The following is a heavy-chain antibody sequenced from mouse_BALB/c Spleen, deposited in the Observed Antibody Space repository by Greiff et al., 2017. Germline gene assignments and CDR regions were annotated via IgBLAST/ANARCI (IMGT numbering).Heavy chain of an antibody. CDR1: GFTFSSYT. Sequence: EVKVEESGGGLVKPGGSLKLSCAASGFTFSSYTMSWVRQTPEKRLEWVATISSGGSYTYYPDSVKGRFTISRDNAKNTLYLQMSSLKSEDTAMYYCTRESHYYGLDYWGQGTTLTVSS. D-gene: IGHD1-1*01. CDR2: ISSGGSYT. CDR3: TRESHYYGLDY. J-gene: IGHJ2*01. V-gene: IGHV5-6-4*01.